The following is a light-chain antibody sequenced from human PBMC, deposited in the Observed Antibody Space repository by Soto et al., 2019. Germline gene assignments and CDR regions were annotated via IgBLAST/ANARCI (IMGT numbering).Light chain of an antibody. CDR3: QHSYSTPRT. CDR1: QTISTY. J-gene: IGKJ4*01. CDR2: AAS. V-gene: IGKV1-39*01. Sequence: DIQMTQSPSSLSSSLGDRFTITCRASQTISTYLNWYQQRPGKAPKLLIYAASRLQNAVPSRFSGSGSGTDFTLTITSLQPEDFATYYCQHSYSTPRTFGGGTKVDIK.